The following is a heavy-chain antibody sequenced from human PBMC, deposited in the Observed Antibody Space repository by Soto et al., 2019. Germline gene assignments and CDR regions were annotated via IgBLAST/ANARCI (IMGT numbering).Heavy chain of an antibody. Sequence: PGGSLRLSCAASGFTCSDHYMDWVRQAPGKGLEWVGRTRNKANSYTTEYAASVKGRFTISRDDSKNSLYLQMNSLKTEDTAVYYCARGYCSNGVCYRYIDLWGRGTLVTVSS. V-gene: IGHV3-72*01. CDR2: TRNKANSYTT. D-gene: IGHD2-8*01. J-gene: IGHJ2*01. CDR1: GFTCSDHY. CDR3: ARGYCSNGVCYRYIDL.